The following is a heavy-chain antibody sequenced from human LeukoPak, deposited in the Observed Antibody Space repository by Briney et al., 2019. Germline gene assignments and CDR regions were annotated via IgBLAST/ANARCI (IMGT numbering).Heavy chain of an antibody. CDR3: ARSCRILDIVATIRARLGGNGFDI. J-gene: IGHJ3*02. CDR1: GGSISSYY. D-gene: IGHD5-12*01. V-gene: IGHV4-59*01. Sequence: SETLSLTCTVSGGSISSYYWSWIRQPPGKGLEWIGYIYYSGSTNYNPSLKSRVTISVDTSKNQFSLKLSSVTAADTAVYYCARSCRILDIVATIRARLGGNGFDIWGQGIMVTVSS. CDR2: IYYSGST.